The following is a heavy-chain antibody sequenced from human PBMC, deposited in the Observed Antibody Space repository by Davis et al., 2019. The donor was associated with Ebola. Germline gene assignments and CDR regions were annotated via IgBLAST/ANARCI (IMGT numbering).Heavy chain of an antibody. CDR2: INSDGSST. V-gene: IGHV3-74*01. CDR1: GFTFSSYW. D-gene: IGHD6-13*01. J-gene: IGHJ3*01. CDR3: ARPIRAPGTPENGLDL. Sequence: PGGSLRLSCAASGFTFSSYWMHWVRQAPGKGLVWVSRINSDGSSTSYADSVKGRFTISRDNAKNTLYLQMNSLRAEDTAVYYCARPIRAPGTPENGLDLWGQGTMVTVSS.